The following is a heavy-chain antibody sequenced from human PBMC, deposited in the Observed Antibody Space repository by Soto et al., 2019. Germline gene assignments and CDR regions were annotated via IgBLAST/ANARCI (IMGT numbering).Heavy chain of an antibody. J-gene: IGHJ5*02. CDR1: GGPISSSNYY. Sequence: PSETLALTCTVSGGPISSSNYYWGWIRQPPGRVLEWIWSIYYSGSTYFNPSLKSRVSISVDTFKNQFSLKLIFVTAADTAVYYCATQEVGGSYVYTFNPSGQGTRVTVSS. CDR2: IYYSGST. V-gene: IGHV4-39*01. D-gene: IGHD1-26*01. CDR3: ATQEVGGSYVYTFNP.